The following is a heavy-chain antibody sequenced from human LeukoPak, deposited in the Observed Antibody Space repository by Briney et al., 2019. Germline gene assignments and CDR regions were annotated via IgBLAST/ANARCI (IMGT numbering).Heavy chain of an antibody. CDR3: ARDRNSGSYYLPPGY. D-gene: IGHD1-26*01. J-gene: IGHJ4*02. CDR1: GYTFTSYY. V-gene: IGHV1-46*01. Sequence: ASVKVSCKASGYTFTSYYMHWVRQAPGQGLEWMGIINPSGGSTSYAQKFQGRVTMTRDMSTSTVYMELSSLRSEDTAVYYCARDRNSGSYYLPPGYWGQGTLVTVSS. CDR2: INPSGGST.